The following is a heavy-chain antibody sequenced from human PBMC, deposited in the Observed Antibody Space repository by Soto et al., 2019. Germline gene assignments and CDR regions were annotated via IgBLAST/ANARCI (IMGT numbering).Heavy chain of an antibody. CDR2: ISAYNGNT. D-gene: IGHD1-1*01. CDR3: ARALQLERGYYYSGMEV. V-gene: IGHV1-18*01. J-gene: IGHJ6*02. Sequence: SCSPRHATKKGLEWMGWISAYNGNTNYAQKLQGRVTMTTDTSTSTAYMELRSLRSDDAAVYYCARALQLERGYYYSGMEVWGQGTTVIVFS.